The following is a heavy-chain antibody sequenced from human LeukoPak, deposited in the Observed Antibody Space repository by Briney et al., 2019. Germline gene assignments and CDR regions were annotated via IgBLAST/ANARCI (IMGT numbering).Heavy chain of an antibody. D-gene: IGHD6-13*01. J-gene: IGHJ5*02. Sequence: SETLSLTCTVSGYSISSGYYWGWIRQPPGKGLEWIGSIYHSGSTYYNPSLKSRVTISVDTSKNQFSLKLSSVTAADTAVYYCARVSSSTHRVGLNWFDPWGQGTLVTVSS. CDR1: GYSISSGYY. CDR2: IYHSGST. V-gene: IGHV4-38-2*02. CDR3: ARVSSSTHRVGLNWFDP.